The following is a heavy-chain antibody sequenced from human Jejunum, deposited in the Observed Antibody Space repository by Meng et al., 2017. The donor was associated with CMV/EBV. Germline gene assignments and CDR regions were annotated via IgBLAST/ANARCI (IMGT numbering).Heavy chain of an antibody. D-gene: IGHD3-3*01. CDR3: ATGFGGSPYDY. CDR2: IIPILSVT. J-gene: IGHJ4*02. V-gene: IGHV1-69*04. CDR1: GGTFCNSD. Sequence: CKASGGTFCNSDMSWVRQVPGQGLEWMGLIIPILSVTNYAQNFEGRVTIFADKSTSTTYMEFSSLRFDDTAVYYCATGFGGSPYDYWGQGTLVTVSS.